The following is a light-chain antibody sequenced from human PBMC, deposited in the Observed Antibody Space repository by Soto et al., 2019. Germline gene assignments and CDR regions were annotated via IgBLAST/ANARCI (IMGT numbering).Light chain of an antibody. CDR3: SSYTSTQYV. Sequence: QSALTQPASVSGSPGQSITISCTGSSTDVGGYNYVSWYQQRPGKAPKLMIFEVSNRPSGVSYRFAGSKSGNTASLTISGLQAEGEADYYCSSYTSTQYVFGTGTKVTVL. J-gene: IGLJ1*01. CDR2: EVS. CDR1: STDVGGYNY. V-gene: IGLV2-14*01.